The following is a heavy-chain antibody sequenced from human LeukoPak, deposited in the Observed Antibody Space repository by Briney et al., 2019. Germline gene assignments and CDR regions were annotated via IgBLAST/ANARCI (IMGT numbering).Heavy chain of an antibody. D-gene: IGHD2-2*01. V-gene: IGHV4-34*01. J-gene: IGHJ3*02. Sequence: SETLYLTCAVYGGSFSGYYWSWIRQPPGKGLEWIGEINHSGSTNYNPSLKSRVTISVDTSKNQFSLKLSSVTAADTAVYYCAGYCISPSCAGNAFDIWGQGTMVTVSS. CDR3: AGYCISPSCAGNAFDI. CDR1: GGSFSGYY. CDR2: INHSGST.